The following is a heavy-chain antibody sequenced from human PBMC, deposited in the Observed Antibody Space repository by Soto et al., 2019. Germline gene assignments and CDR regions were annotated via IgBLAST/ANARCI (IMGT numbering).Heavy chain of an antibody. CDR3: AKGNTYYSDSSGGAVDY. D-gene: IGHD3-22*01. Sequence: EVQLLESGGGLVQPGGSLRLSCAASGFTFSSYAMSWVRQAPGKGLEWVSAISGSGGSTYYADSVKGRFTISRDNSKNTLYRQMNSLRAEDTAVYYCAKGNTYYSDSSGGAVDYWGQGTLVTVSS. J-gene: IGHJ4*02. V-gene: IGHV3-23*01. CDR1: GFTFSSYA. CDR2: ISGSGGST.